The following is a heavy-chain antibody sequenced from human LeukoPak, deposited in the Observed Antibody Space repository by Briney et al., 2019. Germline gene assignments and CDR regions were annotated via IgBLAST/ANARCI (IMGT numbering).Heavy chain of an antibody. CDR3: ARAPVGNYNYYYYMDV. D-gene: IGHD7-27*01. Sequence: ASVKVSCKASGYTFTSYGISWVRQAPGQGLEWMGWISAYNGNTNYAQKLQGRVTMTTDTSTSTAYMELRSLRSEDTAVYYCARAPVGNYNYYYYMDVWGKGTTVTVSS. V-gene: IGHV1-18*01. CDR2: ISAYNGNT. J-gene: IGHJ6*03. CDR1: GYTFTSYG.